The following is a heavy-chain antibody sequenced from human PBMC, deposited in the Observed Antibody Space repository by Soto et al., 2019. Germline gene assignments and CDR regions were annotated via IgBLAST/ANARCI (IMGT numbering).Heavy chain of an antibody. V-gene: IGHV1-69*01. CDR2: IIPIFGTA. Sequence: QVQLVQSGVEVKKPGSSVKVSCKASGGTFSSYAISWVRQAPGQGLEWMGGIIPIFGTANYAQKFQGRVTITADESTSTAYMELSSLRSEDTAVYYCARSVLRGGYYYYYGMDVWGQGTTVTVSS. CDR1: GGTFSSYA. J-gene: IGHJ6*02. CDR3: ARSVLRGGYYYYYGMDV. D-gene: IGHD4-17*01.